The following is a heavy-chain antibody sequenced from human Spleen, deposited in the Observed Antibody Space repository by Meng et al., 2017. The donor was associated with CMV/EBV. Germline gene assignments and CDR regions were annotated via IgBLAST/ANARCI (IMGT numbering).Heavy chain of an antibody. CDR3: ARHVRHGSIWYQGFF. CDR1: GGFLMGSDNY. CDR2: ISSTGTT. D-gene: IGHD6-13*01. Sequence: SETLSLTCTVSGGFLMGSDNYWAWIRQPPGKGLEWIGTISSTGTTDYRSSLKGRLSLSVDTFTNHFSLRLKFVTAADTAIYYCARHVRHGSIWYQGFFWGQGILVTVSS. V-gene: IGHV4-39*01. J-gene: IGHJ4*02.